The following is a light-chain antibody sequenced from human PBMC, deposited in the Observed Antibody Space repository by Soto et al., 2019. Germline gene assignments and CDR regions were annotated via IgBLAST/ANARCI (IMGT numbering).Light chain of an antibody. CDR1: QGVGSN. CDR2: GAS. V-gene: IGKV3-15*01. Sequence: EVVMTQSPATLSLSPGDGAALSCRASQGVGSNLAWYQQKPGQAPRLLVYGASTRATGVPARFSGSGSGTEFTLTISRLGSEDFAVYYCQQYNKWPLTFGQGTKVEIK. J-gene: IGKJ1*01. CDR3: QQYNKWPLT.